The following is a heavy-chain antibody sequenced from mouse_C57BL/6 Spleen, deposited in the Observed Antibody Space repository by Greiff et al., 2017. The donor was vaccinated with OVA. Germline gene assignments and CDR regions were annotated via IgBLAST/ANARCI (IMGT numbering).Heavy chain of an antibody. Sequence: EVQGVESGGGLVQPGGSLKLSCAASGFTFSDYYMYWVRQTPEKRLEWVAYISNGGGSTYYPDTVKGRFTISRDNAKNTLYLQMSRLKSEDTAMYDYARHGGDGYFLYAMDYWGQGTSVTVSS. V-gene: IGHV5-12*01. D-gene: IGHD2-3*01. CDR3: ARHGGDGYFLYAMDY. J-gene: IGHJ4*01. CDR2: ISNGGGST. CDR1: GFTFSDYY.